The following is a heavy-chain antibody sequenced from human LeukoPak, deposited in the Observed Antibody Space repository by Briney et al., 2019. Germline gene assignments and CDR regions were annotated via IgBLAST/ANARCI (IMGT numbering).Heavy chain of an antibody. D-gene: IGHD5-18*01. CDR2: ISYDGSSK. CDR1: GFAFRSYG. V-gene: IGHV3-30*18. Sequence: GGSLRLSCAASGFAFRSYGMHWVRQAPGKGLKWVAVISYDGSSKYYADSVKGRFTISRDNSKNTLYLQMNSLRAEDTAVYYCAKGVDTAMVMWWYFDLWGRGTLVTVSS. J-gene: IGHJ2*01. CDR3: AKGVDTAMVMWWYFDL.